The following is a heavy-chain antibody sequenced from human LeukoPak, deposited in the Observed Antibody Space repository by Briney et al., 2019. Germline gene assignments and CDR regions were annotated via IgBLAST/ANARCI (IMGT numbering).Heavy chain of an antibody. D-gene: IGHD3-22*01. CDR3: ARGRIAKIVVVHSFSYGMYV. CDR2: INDYTGDI. Sequence: PSETLSLTCTVYGGSFTDYFWTWIRQSPGKGLEWIGEINDYTGDINYNPSLNSRVSISLEKSKNQFSLELRSVTASDTAVYYCARGRIAKIVVVHSFSYGMYVWGQGTTVTVSS. J-gene: IGHJ6*01. V-gene: IGHV4-34*01. CDR1: GGSFTDYF.